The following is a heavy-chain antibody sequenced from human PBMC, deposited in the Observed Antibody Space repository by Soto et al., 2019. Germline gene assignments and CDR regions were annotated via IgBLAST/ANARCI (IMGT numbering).Heavy chain of an antibody. CDR1: GFTFSGSA. V-gene: IGHV3-73*01. CDR3: TRRGDFWSGYYTSDMDV. D-gene: IGHD3-3*01. Sequence: PGGSLRLSCAASGFTFSGSAMHWVRQASGKGLEWVGRIRSKANSYATAYAASVKGRFTISRDDSKNTAYLQMNSLKTEDTAVYYCTRRGDFWSGYYTSDMDVWGKGTTVTVSS. CDR2: IRSKANSYAT. J-gene: IGHJ6*03.